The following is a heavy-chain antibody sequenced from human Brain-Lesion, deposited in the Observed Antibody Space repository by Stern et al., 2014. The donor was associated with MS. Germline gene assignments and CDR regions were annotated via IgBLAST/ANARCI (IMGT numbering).Heavy chain of an antibody. V-gene: IGHV3-74*01. CDR1: GFTFSNYW. Sequence: EVPPVESGGGFVQPGGSLRLSRAASGFTFSNYWMHWVPQAPGQGLVWVSRVNNDGRRTSYADSVKGRFTMSRDNAKNTLYLQMNSLRVEDTAIYYCARGERWFDSWGQGTLVTVSS. CDR2: VNNDGRRT. CDR3: ARGERWFDS. J-gene: IGHJ5*01.